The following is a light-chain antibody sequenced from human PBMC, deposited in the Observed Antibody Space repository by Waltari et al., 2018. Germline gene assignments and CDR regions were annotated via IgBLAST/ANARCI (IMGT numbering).Light chain of an antibody. CDR2: DTS. CDR1: KSVSVD. CDR3: QQFNASPRT. V-gene: IGKV3-11*01. Sequence: IALTQSPATLSLSPGERATLSCRANKSVSVDLAWYQHKPGQAPKLLIYDTSNRATGIPARFSGSGSETDFTLTINSLQPEDIATYYCQQFNASPRTFGQGTNVEIK. J-gene: IGKJ1*01.